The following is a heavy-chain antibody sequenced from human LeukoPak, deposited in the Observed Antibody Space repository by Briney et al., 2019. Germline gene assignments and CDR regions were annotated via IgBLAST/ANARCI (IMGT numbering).Heavy chain of an antibody. J-gene: IGHJ5*02. Sequence: SETLSLTCTVSGXSISSYYWSWIRQPPGKGLEWIGYIYYSGSTNYNPSLKSRVTISVDTSKNQFSLKLSSVTAADTAVYYCAKIGIAAAGTEWFDPWGQGTLVTVSS. CDR2: IYYSGST. D-gene: IGHD6-13*01. CDR1: GXSISSYY. CDR3: AKIGIAAAGTEWFDP. V-gene: IGHV4-59*08.